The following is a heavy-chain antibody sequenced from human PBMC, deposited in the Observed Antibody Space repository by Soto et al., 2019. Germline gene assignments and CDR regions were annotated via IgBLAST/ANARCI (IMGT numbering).Heavy chain of an antibody. D-gene: IGHD3-22*01. V-gene: IGHV3-30-3*01. CDR2: VSYDGNNQ. J-gene: IGHJ4*02. CDR1: GFIFSNYA. CDR3: ARDRVYYYDNSGYYNFDY. Sequence: QVQLVESGGGVVQPGRSLRVSCAASGFIFSNYAMHWVRQAPGKGLEWVAVVSYDGNNQFYAESVKGRCTISRDSSKTTLYLQMNNLREEDTAVYYCARDRVYYYDNSGYYNFDYWGQGTLVIVSS.